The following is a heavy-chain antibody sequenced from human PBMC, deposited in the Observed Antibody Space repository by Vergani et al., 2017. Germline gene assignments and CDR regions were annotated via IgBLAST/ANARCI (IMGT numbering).Heavy chain of an antibody. CDR1: GFTFGSYS. V-gene: IGHV3-21*01. CDR3: ASGVPGYQLATQYFQH. CDR2: ISSSSSYR. J-gene: IGHJ1*01. Sequence: EVQLVESGGGLVKPGGSLRLSCVASGFTFGSYSMHWVRQAPGKGLEWVSFISSSSSYRYYADSVKGRFTISRDYGEYSLLLQMNSLRPEDTAVYYCASGVPGYQLATQYFQHWGQGTLVTVSS. D-gene: IGHD2-2*01.